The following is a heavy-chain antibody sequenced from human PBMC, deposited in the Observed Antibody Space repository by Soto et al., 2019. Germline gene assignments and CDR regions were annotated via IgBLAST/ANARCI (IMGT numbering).Heavy chain of an antibody. V-gene: IGHV3-23*01. D-gene: IGHD3-16*02. J-gene: IGHJ4*02. CDR1: GFPFSSYS. Sequence: GGSLGLSCAAPGFPFSSYSISWGPPAPGEGADWVSAISGSGGSTYYADSVKGRFTISRDNSKNTLYLQMNSLRAEDTAVYYCAKDSYDYIWGSYRTNYFDYWGQGTLVTVSS. CDR2: ISGSGGST. CDR3: AKDSYDYIWGSYRTNYFDY.